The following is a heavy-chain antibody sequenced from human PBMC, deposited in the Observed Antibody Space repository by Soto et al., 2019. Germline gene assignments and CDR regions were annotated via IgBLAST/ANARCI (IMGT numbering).Heavy chain of an antibody. V-gene: IGHV4-4*02. J-gene: IGHJ4*02. CDR1: GGSISSSNW. CDR2: IYHSGST. D-gene: IGHD3-3*01. CDR3: ARVETYYDFWSGYYD. Sequence: SETLSLTCAVSGGSISSSNWWSWVRQPPGKGLEWIGEIYHSGSTNYNPSLKSRVTISVDKSKNQFSLKLSSVTAADTAVYYCARVETYYDFWSGYYDWGQGTLVTVS.